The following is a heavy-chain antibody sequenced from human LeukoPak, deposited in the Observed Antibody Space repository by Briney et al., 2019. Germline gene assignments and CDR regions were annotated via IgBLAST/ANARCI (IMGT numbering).Heavy chain of an antibody. CDR1: GGSISSGGYY. Sequence: SQTLSLACTVSGGSISSGGYYWSWIRQHPGKGLEWIGYIYYSGSTYYNPSLKSRVTISVDTSKNQFSLKLSSVTAADTAVYYCARQPFRSSWGYYYMDVWGKGTTVTVSS. CDR2: IYYSGST. V-gene: IGHV4-31*03. D-gene: IGHD6-13*01. J-gene: IGHJ6*03. CDR3: ARQPFRSSWGYYYMDV.